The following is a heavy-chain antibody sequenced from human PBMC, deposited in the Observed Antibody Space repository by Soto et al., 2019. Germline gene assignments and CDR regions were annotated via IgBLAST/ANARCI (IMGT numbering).Heavy chain of an antibody. J-gene: IGHJ4*02. Sequence: SGTVSLICSVPGRSGSRNYWSWTRQSPDKGLEGLGYVFYGGNDYNPSLGGRVSMSVETSQSQFSLKLTSVTVADTAVYYCARYRGALHFESWGQRILLPLSS. CDR1: GRSGSRNY. D-gene: IGHD3-16*01. CDR2: VFYGGN. CDR3: ARYRGALHFES. V-gene: IGHV4-59*02.